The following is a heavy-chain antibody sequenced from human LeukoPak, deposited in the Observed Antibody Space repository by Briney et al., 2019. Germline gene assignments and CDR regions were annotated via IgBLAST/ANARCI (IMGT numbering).Heavy chain of an antibody. CDR3: VRETAYRFDP. Sequence: GGSLRLSCAASGFTFSSYLMNWVRQAPGKGLVWVSTIKSDGSWTTYADSVKGRFTISRDNAKNTLYLQMNSLRDEDTAVYFCVRETAYRFDPWGQGTLVIVSS. CDR1: GFTFSSYL. J-gene: IGHJ5*02. CDR2: IKSDGSWT. D-gene: IGHD1-1*01. V-gene: IGHV3-74*01.